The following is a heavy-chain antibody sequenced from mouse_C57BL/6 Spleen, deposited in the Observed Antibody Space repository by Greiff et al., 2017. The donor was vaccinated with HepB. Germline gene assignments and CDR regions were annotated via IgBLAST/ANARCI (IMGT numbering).Heavy chain of an antibody. CDR1: GYSFTDYN. J-gene: IGHJ1*03. CDR2: INPNYGTT. V-gene: IGHV1-39*01. CDR3: FYYYGSSPWYFDV. Sequence: VQLQQPGPELVKPGASVKISCKASGYSFTDYNMNWVKQSNGKSLEWIGVINPNYGTTSYNQKFKGKATLTVDQSSSTAYMQLNSLTSEDSAVYYCFYYYGSSPWYFDVWGTGTTVTVSS. D-gene: IGHD1-1*01.